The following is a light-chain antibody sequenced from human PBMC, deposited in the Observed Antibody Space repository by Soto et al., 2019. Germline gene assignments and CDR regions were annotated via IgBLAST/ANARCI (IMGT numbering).Light chain of an antibody. V-gene: IGKV3D-20*01. CDR3: QQYDTSPLT. J-gene: IGKJ4*01. Sequence: EIVLTQSPATLSLSPGERATLSCGASQTITSADLAWYQLKPGLAPRLLFYDASNRATGVPDRFSGSGSGTDFTLTISRLEPEDFAVYYCQQYDTSPLTFGGGTKVEIK. CDR2: DAS. CDR1: QTITSAD.